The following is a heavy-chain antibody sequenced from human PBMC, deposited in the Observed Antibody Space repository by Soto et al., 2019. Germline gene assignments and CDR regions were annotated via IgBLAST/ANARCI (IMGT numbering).Heavy chain of an antibody. D-gene: IGHD3-16*01. CDR1: GFTFTNAW. Sequence: GGSLRLSCAASGFTFTNAWMNWVRQAPGKGLEWVGHVKSNIDGGTIDYAAPVTGRFTISRDNSKNTVSLQMNSLKTEDTGVYYCTSGHYDYDFWGQGT. CDR2: VKSNIDGGTI. V-gene: IGHV3-15*07. CDR3: TSGHYDYDF. J-gene: IGHJ4*02.